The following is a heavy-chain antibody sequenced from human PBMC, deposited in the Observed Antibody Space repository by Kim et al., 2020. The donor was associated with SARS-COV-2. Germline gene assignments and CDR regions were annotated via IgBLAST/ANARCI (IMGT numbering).Heavy chain of an antibody. CDR1: GFTFSSYA. D-gene: IGHD1-1*01. CDR3: AKGSKRVDY. Sequence: GGSLRLSCAASGFTFSSYAMSWVRQAPGKGLEWVSVIYSGGSSTYYADSVKGRFTISRDNSKNTLYLQMNSLRAEDTAVYYCAKGSKRVDYWGQGTLVTV. J-gene: IGHJ4*02. CDR2: IYSGGSST. V-gene: IGHV3-23*03.